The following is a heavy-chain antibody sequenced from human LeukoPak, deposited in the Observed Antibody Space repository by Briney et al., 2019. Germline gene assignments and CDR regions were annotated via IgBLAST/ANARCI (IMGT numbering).Heavy chain of an antibody. CDR1: GFTFSSNW. V-gene: IGHV3-74*01. CDR3: ARAAEGLLAYSFDI. J-gene: IGHJ3*02. CDR2: INSDGSET. D-gene: IGHD1-26*01. Sequence: GGSLRLSCAASGFTFSSNWMHWVRQGPGKGLVWVSRINSDGSETSHADSVKGRFTISRDNAKNTLYLQMNSLRAEDTAVYYCARAAEGLLAYSFDIWGQGTMVTVSS.